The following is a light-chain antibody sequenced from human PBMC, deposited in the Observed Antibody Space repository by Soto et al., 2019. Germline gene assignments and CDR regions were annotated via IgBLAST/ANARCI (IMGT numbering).Light chain of an antibody. J-gene: IGKJ2*01. CDR3: MQGTLWPYT. Sequence: DVVMTQSPLSLPVTLGQPASISCKSSQSLVFSDGSTFLHWFQQRPGQSPRRLIYRVSNRDSGVPDRFIGSGSGLDFTQRISRGDAEDVGIYYCMQGTLWPYTFGQGTKLEIK. CDR2: RVS. V-gene: IGKV2-30*01. CDR1: QSLVFSDGSTF.